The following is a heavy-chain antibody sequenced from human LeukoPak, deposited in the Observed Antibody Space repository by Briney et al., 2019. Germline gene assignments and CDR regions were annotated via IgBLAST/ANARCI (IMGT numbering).Heavy chain of an antibody. CDR3: ARDLSGYDYFDY. CDR1: GFTFSSYE. Sequence: GGSLRLSCAASGFTFSSYEMNWVRQPPGKGLEWVSYISSSGSTIYYADSVKGRFTISRDNAKNSLYLQMNSLRAEDTAVYYCARDLSGYDYFDYWGQGTLVTVSS. J-gene: IGHJ4*02. V-gene: IGHV3-48*03. CDR2: ISSSGSTI. D-gene: IGHD5-12*01.